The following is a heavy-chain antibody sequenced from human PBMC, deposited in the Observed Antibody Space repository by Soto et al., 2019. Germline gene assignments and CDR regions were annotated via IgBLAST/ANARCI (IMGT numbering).Heavy chain of an antibody. CDR3: ARDPWAADY. CDR2: IYSGGST. Sequence: EVQLVESGGGLVQPGGSLRLSCAASGFTVSTKYMSWVRQAPGKGLEGVSVIYSGGSTFYADSVRGRFTISRDNSKNTVNLQMNSLRAEDPAVYYCARDPWAADYWGQGTLVTVSS. V-gene: IGHV3-66*01. CDR1: GFTVSTKY. D-gene: IGHD3-16*01. J-gene: IGHJ4*02.